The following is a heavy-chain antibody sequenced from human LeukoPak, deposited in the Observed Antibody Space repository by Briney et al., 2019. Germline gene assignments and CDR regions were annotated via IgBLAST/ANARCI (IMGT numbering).Heavy chain of an antibody. Sequence: ASVKVSCKASGYTFTGYCMHWVRQAPGQGLEWMGWINPNTGGTNYAQKFQGRVTMTRDTSISTAYMELSRLRSDDTAVYYCARGIGGYYYYMDVWGKGTTVTVSS. CDR3: ARGIGGYYYYMDV. D-gene: IGHD3-10*01. J-gene: IGHJ6*03. CDR1: GYTFTGYC. V-gene: IGHV1-2*02. CDR2: INPNTGGT.